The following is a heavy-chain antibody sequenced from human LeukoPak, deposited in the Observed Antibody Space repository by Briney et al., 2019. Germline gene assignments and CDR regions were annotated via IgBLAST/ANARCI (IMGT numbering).Heavy chain of an antibody. CDR3: ARTRWNYYGSGTSFLDV. V-gene: IGHV4-34*01. D-gene: IGHD3-10*01. CDR1: GGSFSGYY. CDR2: INHSGST. J-gene: IGHJ6*02. Sequence: SETLSLTCAVYGGSFSGYYWSWIRQPPGKGLEWIGEINHSGSTNYNPSLKSRVTMSVDTSKNQFSLKLSSVTAADTAVYYCARTRWNYYGSGTSFLDVWGQGTTVTVSS.